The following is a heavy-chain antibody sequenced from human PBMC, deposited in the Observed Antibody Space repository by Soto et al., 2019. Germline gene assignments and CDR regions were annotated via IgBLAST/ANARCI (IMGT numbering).Heavy chain of an antibody. D-gene: IGHD6-6*01. CDR2: INHSGST. V-gene: IGHV4-34*01. Sequence: ETLSLTCAVYGGSFSGYYWSWIRQPPGKGLEWIGEINHSGSTNYNPSLKSRVTISVDTSKNQFSLKLSSVTAADTAVCYCARGGGRIAARLLGTKAYYFDYWGQGTLVTVSS. CDR3: ARGGGRIAARLLGTKAYYFDY. J-gene: IGHJ4*02. CDR1: GGSFSGYY.